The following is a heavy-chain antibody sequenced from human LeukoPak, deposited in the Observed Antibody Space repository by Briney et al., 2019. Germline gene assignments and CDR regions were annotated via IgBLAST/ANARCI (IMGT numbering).Heavy chain of an antibody. Sequence: SQTLSLTCTVSGGSISSGSYYWSWSRQPAGKGLEWIGRIYTSGGANYNRSLKSRVTISGDTSKSQVSLKLSSVAAPDTAVYYGAGGELSSQPAADRTGPSDYWGRGTLVTVCS. CDR3: AGGELSSQPAADRTGPSDY. J-gene: IGHJ4*02. CDR1: GGSISSGSYY. D-gene: IGHD2-2*01. CDR2: IYTSGGA. V-gene: IGHV4-61*02.